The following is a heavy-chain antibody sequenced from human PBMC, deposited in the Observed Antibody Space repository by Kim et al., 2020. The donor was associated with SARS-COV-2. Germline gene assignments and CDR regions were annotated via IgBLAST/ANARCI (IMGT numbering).Heavy chain of an antibody. Sequence: GGSLRLSCAASGFTFSSYWMHWVRQAPGKGLVWVSRINSDGSSTSYADSVKGRFTISRDNAKNTLYLPMNSLRAEDTAVYYCARSGKWIQLWSQDAFDICVRGTIVTVSS. CDR1: GFTFSSYW. V-gene: IGHV3-74*01. CDR2: INSDGSST. D-gene: IGHD5-18*01. CDR3: ARSGKWIQLWSQDAFDI. J-gene: IGHJ3*02.